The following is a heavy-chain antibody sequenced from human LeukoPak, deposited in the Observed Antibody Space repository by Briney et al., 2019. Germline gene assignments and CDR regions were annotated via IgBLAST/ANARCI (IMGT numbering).Heavy chain of an antibody. D-gene: IGHD2-21*02. CDR2: ISYDGSNK. V-gene: IGHV3-30-3*01. Sequence: LRLSCAASGFTFSSYAMHRVRQAPGKGLEWVAIISYDGSNKYYADSVKGRFTISRDNSKNTLYLQMNSLRAEDTAVYYCARGASVVTATAFDYWGQGSLVTVSS. J-gene: IGHJ4*02. CDR3: ARGASVVTATAFDY. CDR1: GFTFSSYA.